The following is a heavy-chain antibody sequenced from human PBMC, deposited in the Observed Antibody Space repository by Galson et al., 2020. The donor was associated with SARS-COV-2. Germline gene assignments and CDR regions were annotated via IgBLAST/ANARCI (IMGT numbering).Heavy chain of an antibody. CDR1: GDSFSSGSFY. J-gene: IGHJ4*02. V-gene: IGHV4-39*07. CDR3: ARMRRGGATFVYYFEY. CDR2: IYYSGST. Sequence: SETLSLTCTVSGDSFSSGSFYWGWIRQPPGKGLEWIGTIYYSGSTYYNPSLKSRLTISIDTSKNQFSLKLNSVTPADTAVYYCARMRRGGATFVYYFEYWGPGTLVTVSS. D-gene: IGHD3-16*01.